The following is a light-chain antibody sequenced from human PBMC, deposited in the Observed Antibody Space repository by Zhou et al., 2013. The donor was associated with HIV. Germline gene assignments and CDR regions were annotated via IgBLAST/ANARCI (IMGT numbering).Light chain of an antibody. CDR1: QSVSSN. Sequence: EIVLTQSPATLSLSPGERATLSCRASQSVSSNLAWYQQKPGQAPRLLIYGASTRATGIPARFIGSGSGTDFTLTISSLEPEDFAVYYCQQRSNWLTFGGGTKVEIK. V-gene: IGKV3-11*01. J-gene: IGKJ4*01. CDR2: GAS. CDR3: QQRSNWLT.